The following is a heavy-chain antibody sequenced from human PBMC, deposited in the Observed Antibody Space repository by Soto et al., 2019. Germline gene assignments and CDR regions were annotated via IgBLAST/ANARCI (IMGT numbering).Heavy chain of an antibody. V-gene: IGHV4-31*01. CDR3: ARAGEDIVVVPAAMYYYYGMDV. D-gene: IGHD2-2*01. CDR2: IYYSGST. J-gene: IGHJ6*02. Sequence: QVQLQESGPGLVKPSQTLSLTCTVSGGSISSGGYYWSWIRQHPGKGLEWIGYIYYSGSTYYNPSHESQVNISVDTSKNQFSLKLSSVTAADTAVYYCARAGEDIVVVPAAMYYYYGMDVWGQGTTVTVSS. CDR1: GGSISSGGYY.